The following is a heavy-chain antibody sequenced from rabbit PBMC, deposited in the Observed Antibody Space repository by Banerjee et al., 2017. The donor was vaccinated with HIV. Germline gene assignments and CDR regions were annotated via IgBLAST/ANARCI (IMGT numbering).Heavy chain of an antibody. Sequence: QSLEESGGDLVKPGASLTLTCTASGIDFSSYYYMYWVRQAPEKGLEWIACIDTSSGSTWYASWAKGRFTISKTSSTTVTLQMTSLTAADMATYFYARDSYYDTSGWSGLDLWGPGTLVTVS. CDR3: ARDSYYDTSGWSGLDL. V-gene: IGHV1S40*01. CDR2: IDTSSGST. CDR1: GIDFSSYYY. J-gene: IGHJ3*01. D-gene: IGHD4-1*01.